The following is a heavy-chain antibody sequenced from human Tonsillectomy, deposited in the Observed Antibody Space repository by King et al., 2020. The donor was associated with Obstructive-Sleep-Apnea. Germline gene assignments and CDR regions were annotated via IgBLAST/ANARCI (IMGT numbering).Heavy chain of an antibody. Sequence: VQLVESGGGVVQPGRSLRLSCAASGFTFSSYGMHWVRQVPGKGLEWVAFIRYDGSNKNYADSVKGRFTISRDNSKNTLYLQMNSLRPEDTGVYYCAKGIWTWGSGWCFDHWGQGTLVTVSS. CDR1: GFTFSSYG. D-gene: IGHD6-19*01. J-gene: IGHJ4*02. CDR3: AKGIWTWGSGWCFDH. V-gene: IGHV3-30*02. CDR2: IRYDGSNK.